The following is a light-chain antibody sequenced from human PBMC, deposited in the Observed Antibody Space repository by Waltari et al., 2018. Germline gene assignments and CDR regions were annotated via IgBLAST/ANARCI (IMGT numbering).Light chain of an antibody. J-gene: IGKJ1*01. CDR1: QGIANY. Sequence: DIQMTQTPSSLSASVGDRVTITCRASQGIANYLAWYQQKPGKVPKLLIYAASTLQSGVTSRFSGSGSGIHFTLTISGLQPEDVATYYCQKYNSAPWTFGQGTKVEIK. CDR3: QKYNSAPWT. V-gene: IGKV1-27*01. CDR2: AAS.